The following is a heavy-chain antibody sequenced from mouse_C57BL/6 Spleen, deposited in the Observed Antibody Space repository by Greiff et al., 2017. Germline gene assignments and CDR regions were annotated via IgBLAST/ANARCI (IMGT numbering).Heavy chain of an antibody. V-gene: IGHV5-16*01. CDR2: INYDGSST. CDR3: AREGGYWYFDV. J-gene: IGHJ1*03. Sequence: VKVEASEGGFVQPGRSMKLSCTASGFTFSDYYMAWVRQVPEKGLEWVANINYDGSSTYYLDSLKSRFIISRDNAKNILYLQMSSLKSENTATYYWAREGGYWYFDVWGTGTTVTVAS. CDR1: GFTFSDYY.